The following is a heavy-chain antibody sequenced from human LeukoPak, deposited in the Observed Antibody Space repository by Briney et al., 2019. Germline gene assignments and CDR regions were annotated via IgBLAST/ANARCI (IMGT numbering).Heavy chain of an antibody. Sequence: PGGSLRLSCAASGFIFSDSAIDWVRQASGKGLEWVGRIRSKINNYATAYTASVKGRFTISRDDAKNTAYLQMNSLKTEDTAVYYCARLQDVVITASCDYWGQGTLVTVSS. CDR1: GFIFSDSA. J-gene: IGHJ4*02. CDR3: ARLQDVVITASCDY. D-gene: IGHD2-15*01. V-gene: IGHV3-73*01. CDR2: IRSKINNYAT.